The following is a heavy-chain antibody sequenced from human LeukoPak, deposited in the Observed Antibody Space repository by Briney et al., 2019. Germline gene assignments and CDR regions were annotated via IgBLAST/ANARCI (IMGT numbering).Heavy chain of an antibody. CDR1: GFAFNNYW. CDR2: IKRDGSVK. V-gene: IGHV3-7*01. CDR3: AKGGIAAAPVAP. D-gene: IGHD6-13*01. Sequence: GGSLRLSCTASGFAFNNYWMTWVRQAPGKGLEWVANIKRDGSVKHCVDSVEGRFTISRDNSKNTLYLQMNSLRAEDTAVYYCAKGGIAAAPVAPWGQGTLVTVSS. J-gene: IGHJ4*02.